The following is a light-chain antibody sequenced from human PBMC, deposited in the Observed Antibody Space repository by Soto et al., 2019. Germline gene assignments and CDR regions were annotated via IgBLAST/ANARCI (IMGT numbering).Light chain of an antibody. CDR3: QHYNSYSEA. CDR2: KAS. V-gene: IGKV1-5*03. J-gene: IGKJ1*01. CDR1: QTISSW. Sequence: DIQITQSPSTLSVSVGDRVTITCRASQTISSWLAWYQQKPGKAPKHQIYKASTLKSGVPSRLSGSGSGTEFTLTISSLQPDDFATYYCQHYNSYSEAFGQGIKVELK.